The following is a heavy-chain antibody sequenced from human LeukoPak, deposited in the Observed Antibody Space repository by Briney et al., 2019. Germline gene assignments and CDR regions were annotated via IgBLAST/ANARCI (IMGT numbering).Heavy chain of an antibody. D-gene: IGHD7-27*01. CDR1: GFTFSNYW. Sequence: GGSLRLSCAASGFTFSNYWMSWVRQAPGKGLEWVANVKEDGSDKYYVDSVKGRFTVSRDNGKNSLYLQVNSLRADDTAVYYCARDRDWGTDYWGQGTLVTVSS. J-gene: IGHJ4*02. CDR3: ARDRDWGTDY. V-gene: IGHV3-7*05. CDR2: VKEDGSDK.